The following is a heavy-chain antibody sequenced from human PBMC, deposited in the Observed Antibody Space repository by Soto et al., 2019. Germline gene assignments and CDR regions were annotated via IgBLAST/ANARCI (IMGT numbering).Heavy chain of an antibody. D-gene: IGHD4-17*01. V-gene: IGHV1-3*02. J-gene: IGHJ6*02. CDR3: ARLSYSDALDV. CDR1: GYTFRSHG. Sequence: QVQLVQSGAEVRTPGASVKISCKASGYTFRSHGVQWVRQAPGQRLEWVGWSNGGNGFTKYSQEFQDRVTITRDTAASTIYMELPSLTSDDTAVYYCARLSYSDALDVWGQGTTVTVSS. CDR2: SNGGNGFT.